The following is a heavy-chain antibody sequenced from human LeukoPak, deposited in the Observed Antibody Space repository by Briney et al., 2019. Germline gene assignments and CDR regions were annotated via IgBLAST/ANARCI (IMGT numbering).Heavy chain of an antibody. D-gene: IGHD2-2*01. Sequence: ASVKVSCKASGYTFTNYGVSWVRQAPGQGLEWMGWISAYNGETSYAQNLQGRVTMTTGTSTSTAYMELRSLRSDDTAVYYCARDRCSSTACRFDSWGQGTLVTVSS. CDR1: GYTFTNYG. V-gene: IGHV1-18*01. CDR2: ISAYNGET. J-gene: IGHJ4*02. CDR3: ARDRCSSTACRFDS.